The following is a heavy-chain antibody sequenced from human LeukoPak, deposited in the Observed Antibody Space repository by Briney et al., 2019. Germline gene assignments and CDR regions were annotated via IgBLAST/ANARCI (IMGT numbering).Heavy chain of an antibody. Sequence: ASVKVSCKASGYTFTSYDINWVRQATGQGLEWMGWMNPNSGNTGYAQKFQGRVTMTRNTSISTAYMELSSLRSEDTAVYYCARGPKWELLYYLDYWGQGTLVTVSS. CDR3: ARGPKWELLYYLDY. V-gene: IGHV1-8*01. CDR1: GYTFTSYD. J-gene: IGHJ4*02. D-gene: IGHD1-26*01. CDR2: MNPNSGNT.